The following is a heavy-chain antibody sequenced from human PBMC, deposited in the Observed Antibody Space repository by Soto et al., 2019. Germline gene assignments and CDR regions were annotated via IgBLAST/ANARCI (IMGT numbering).Heavy chain of an antibody. Sequence: EVQLVESGGGLVKPGGSLRLSCAASGFTFSGHTINWVRQAPGKGLEWVSSASSSSTYIYYADSVKGRFTVSRDNAEKSLYLQMNSLRAEDTAIYYCARCMGFDGSGYAFFGSWGQGTLVTVSS. CDR1: GFTFSGHT. V-gene: IGHV3-21*01. CDR2: ASSSSTYI. D-gene: IGHD3-10*01. J-gene: IGHJ4*02. CDR3: ARCMGFDGSGYAFFGS.